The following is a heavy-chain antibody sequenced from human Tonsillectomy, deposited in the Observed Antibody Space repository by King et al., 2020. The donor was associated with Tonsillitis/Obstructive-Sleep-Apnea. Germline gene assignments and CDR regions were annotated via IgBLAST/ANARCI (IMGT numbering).Heavy chain of an antibody. V-gene: IGHV5-51*01. Sequence: EVQLVESGAEVKKPGESLKNSCKGSGYSFTSYWIGWVRQMPGKGLEWMGIIYPGDSDTRYSPSFQGQVTISADKSISTAYLQWSSLKASDTAMYYCARHEYSSAEGGHNWFDPWGQGTLVTVSS. J-gene: IGHJ5*02. D-gene: IGHD6-6*01. CDR2: IYPGDSDT. CDR3: ARHEYSSAEGGHNWFDP. CDR1: GYSFTSYW.